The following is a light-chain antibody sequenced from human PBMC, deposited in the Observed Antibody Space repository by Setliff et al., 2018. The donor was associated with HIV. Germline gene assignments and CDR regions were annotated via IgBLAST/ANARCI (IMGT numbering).Light chain of an antibody. CDR3: QHYDTFPFT. CDR2: DAS. Sequence: IQMTQSPSSLSASVGDRVTITCQASQDINKYLNWYQQKPGKAPKLLIYDASNLEAGVPSRFSGSGFGTYFTFTISSLQPEDIATYYCQHYDTFPFTFGPGTKVDIK. V-gene: IGKV1-33*01. CDR1: QDINKY. J-gene: IGKJ3*01.